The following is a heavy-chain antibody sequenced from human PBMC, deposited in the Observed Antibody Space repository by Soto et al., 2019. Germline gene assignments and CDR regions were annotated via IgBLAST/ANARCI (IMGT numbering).Heavy chain of an antibody. CDR1: GFTVSSYS. Sequence: PXGFLRLSFAASGFTVSSYSRNWVRQAPGKGLEWVSSISSSSSYIYYADSVKGRFTISRDNAKNSLYLQMNSLRAEDTAVYYCARDGSLDFMAHDAFDIWGQGTMVTVSS. J-gene: IGHJ3*02. CDR3: ARDGSLDFMAHDAFDI. D-gene: IGHD3-10*01. CDR2: ISSSSSYI. V-gene: IGHV3-21*01.